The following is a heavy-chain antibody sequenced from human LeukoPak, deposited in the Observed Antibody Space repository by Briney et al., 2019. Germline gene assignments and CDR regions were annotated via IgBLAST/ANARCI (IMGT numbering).Heavy chain of an antibody. J-gene: IGHJ5*02. V-gene: IGHV3-11*01. Sequence: GGSLRLSCAASGFTFSDYYMSWIRQAPGKGLEWVSYISSSGSTIYYADSVKGRFTISRDNAKNSLYLQMNSLRAEDTAVYYCARTRHHYGSGSYYKRPPHWFDPWGQGTLVTVSS. CDR2: ISSSGSTI. CDR3: ARTRHHYGSGSYYKRPPHWFDP. D-gene: IGHD3-10*01. CDR1: GFTFSDYY.